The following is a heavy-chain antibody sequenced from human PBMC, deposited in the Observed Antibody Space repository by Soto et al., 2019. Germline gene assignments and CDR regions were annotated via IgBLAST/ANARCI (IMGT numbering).Heavy chain of an antibody. D-gene: IGHD2-2*01. J-gene: IGHJ3*02. CDR1: GYTFTGYY. CDR3: ASPYCSNTTCPEVAFDI. CDR2: INPNSGGT. Sequence: ASVKVSCKASGYTFTGYYMHWVRQAPGQGLEWMGWINPNSGGTNYAQKFQGWVTMTRDTSISTAYMELSRLRSEDTAVYYCASPYCSNTTCPEVAFDIWGQGTMVTVS. V-gene: IGHV1-2*04.